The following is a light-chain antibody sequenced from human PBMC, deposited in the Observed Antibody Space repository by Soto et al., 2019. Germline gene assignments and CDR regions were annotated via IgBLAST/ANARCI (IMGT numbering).Light chain of an antibody. Sequence: DIQMTQSPSTLSASVGDRVTITCRASQSISSWLAWYQQKPGKAPKLLIYKAPSLQSGVPSRFSGSGSGTEFTLTISSLQPDDFATYYCQQYNSYSWTFGRGTKVEIK. CDR3: QQYNSYSWT. J-gene: IGKJ1*01. V-gene: IGKV1-5*03. CDR2: KAP. CDR1: QSISSW.